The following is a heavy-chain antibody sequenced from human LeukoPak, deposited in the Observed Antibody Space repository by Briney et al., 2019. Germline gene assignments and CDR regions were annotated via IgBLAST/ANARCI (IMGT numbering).Heavy chain of an antibody. D-gene: IGHD3-10*01. J-gene: IGHJ6*02. Sequence: SETLSLTCTVSGGSISSSSYYWGWIRQPPGKGLEWIGSIYYSGSTYYNPSLKSRVTISVDTSKNQFSLKLGSVTAADTAVYYCARTVPGSYYKNGMDVWGQGTTVTVSS. CDR3: ARTVPGSYYKNGMDV. CDR2: IYYSGST. V-gene: IGHV4-39*01. CDR1: GGSISSSSYY.